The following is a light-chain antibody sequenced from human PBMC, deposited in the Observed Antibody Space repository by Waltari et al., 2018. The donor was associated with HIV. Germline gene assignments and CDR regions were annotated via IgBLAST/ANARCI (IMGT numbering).Light chain of an antibody. Sequence: GQSITISCTGTRSDVGSYNLVSWYQHHPGKAPKLIISEVSKRPSGVSNRFSGSKSGTTASLTISGLQAEDEADYHCCSYAHNDPWVFGGGTRLTVL. CDR2: EVS. CDR3: CSYAHNDPWV. V-gene: IGLV2-23*02. CDR1: RSDVGSYNL. J-gene: IGLJ3*02.